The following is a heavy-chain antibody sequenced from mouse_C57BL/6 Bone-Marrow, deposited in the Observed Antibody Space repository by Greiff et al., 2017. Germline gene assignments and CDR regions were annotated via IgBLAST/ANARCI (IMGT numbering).Heavy chain of an antibody. CDR3: ARGRGNSFAY. V-gene: IGHV1-81*01. Sequence: QVQLQQSGAELARPGASVKLSCKASGYTFTSYGISWVKQRTGQGLEWIGEIYPRSGNTYYNEKFKGKATLTADKSSSTAYMELRSLTSEDSAVYFCARGRGNSFAYWGQGTLVTVSA. CDR2: IYPRSGNT. CDR1: GYTFTSYG. J-gene: IGHJ3*01. D-gene: IGHD2-1*01.